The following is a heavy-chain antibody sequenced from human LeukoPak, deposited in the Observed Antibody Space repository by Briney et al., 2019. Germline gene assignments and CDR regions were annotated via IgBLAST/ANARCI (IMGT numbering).Heavy chain of an antibody. Sequence: PGGSLRLSCAASGFTFDDYAMHWVRQAPGKGLEWVSGISWNSGNIGYADSVKGRLTISRDNPKNPLYLQMGSLRAEDTALYYCAKDVRSGCILAAGVDYWGQGTLVTVSS. J-gene: IGHJ4*02. D-gene: IGHD6-13*01. CDR3: AKDVRSGCILAAGVDY. CDR2: ISWNSGNI. V-gene: IGHV3-9*01. CDR1: GFTFDDYA.